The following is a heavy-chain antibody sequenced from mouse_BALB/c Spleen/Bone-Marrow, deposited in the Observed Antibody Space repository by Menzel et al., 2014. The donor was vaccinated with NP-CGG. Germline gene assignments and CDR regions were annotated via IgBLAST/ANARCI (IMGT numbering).Heavy chain of an antibody. CDR2: ISYSGST. V-gene: IGHV3-2*02. D-gene: IGHD3-1*01. J-gene: IGHJ3*01. Sequence: EVKLLESGPGLVKPSQSLSLTCTVTGYSITSDYAWYWIRQFPGNKLEWMGYISYSGSTSYNPSLKSRISITRDTSKNQFFLQLNSVTTEDTATYYCARGGARATGWFAYWGQGTLVTVSA. CDR3: ARGGARATGWFAY. CDR1: GYSITSDYA.